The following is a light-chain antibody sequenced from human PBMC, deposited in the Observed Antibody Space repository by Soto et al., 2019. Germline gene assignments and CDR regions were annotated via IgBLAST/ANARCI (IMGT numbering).Light chain of an antibody. CDR1: QRCSSY. CDR2: DAA. V-gene: IGKV3-11*01. J-gene: IGKJ1*01. CDR3: QQRSNWPWT. Sequence: EIVLTQSPATLSLSPGERATLSCMAIQRCSSYLAWYQQKPGHAPRLLIDDAANRATSTPARFSGSRSGTDFAVTISIRAPEDFAVYYCQQRSNWPWTFGQGTKVEIK.